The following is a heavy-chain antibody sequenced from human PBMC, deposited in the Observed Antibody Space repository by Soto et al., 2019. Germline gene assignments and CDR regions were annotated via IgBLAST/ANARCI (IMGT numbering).Heavy chain of an antibody. Sequence: QVQLVQSGAEVKKPGASVKVSCKASGYTFSSYGISWVRQAPGQGLEWMGWINTYNGNTKYVQKLQGRVTMTTDTPTSTAYMELRSLRSDDTAVYYCASAGLYDYGEYLRDYWGQGTLVTVSS. V-gene: IGHV1-18*01. J-gene: IGHJ4*02. CDR2: INTYNGNT. CDR1: GYTFSSYG. D-gene: IGHD4-17*01. CDR3: ASAGLYDYGEYLRDY.